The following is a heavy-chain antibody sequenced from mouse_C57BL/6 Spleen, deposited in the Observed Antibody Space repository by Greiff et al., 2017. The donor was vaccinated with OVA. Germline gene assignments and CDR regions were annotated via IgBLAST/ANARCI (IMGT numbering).Heavy chain of an antibody. CDR3: ATMEGYYAMDY. CDR1: GYTFTDYY. J-gene: IGHJ4*01. CDR2: INPNNGGT. Sequence: VQLQQSGPELVKPGASVKISCKASGYTFTDYYMNWVKQSHGKSLEWIGDINPNNGGTSYNQKFKGKATLTVDKSSSTAYMGLRSLTSEDSAVYYCATMEGYYAMDYWGQGTSVTVSS. V-gene: IGHV1-26*01. D-gene: IGHD1-1*02.